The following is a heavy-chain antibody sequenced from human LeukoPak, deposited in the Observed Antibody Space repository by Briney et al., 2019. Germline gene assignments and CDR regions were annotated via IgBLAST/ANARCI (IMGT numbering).Heavy chain of an antibody. CDR3: ARDNGWQYCSGGSCYLLDY. J-gene: IGHJ4*02. V-gene: IGHV1-69*06. D-gene: IGHD2-15*01. Sequence: SVKVSCKASGGTFSSYAISWVRQAPGQGLEWMEGIIPIFGTANYAQKFQGRVTITADKSTSTAYMELSSLRSEDTAVYYCARDNGWQYCSGGSCYLLDYWGQGTLVTVSS. CDR1: GGTFSSYA. CDR2: IIPIFGTA.